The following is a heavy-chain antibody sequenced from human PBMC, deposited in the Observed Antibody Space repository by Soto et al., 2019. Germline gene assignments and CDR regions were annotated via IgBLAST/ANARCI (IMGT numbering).Heavy chain of an antibody. D-gene: IGHD3-16*02. J-gene: IGHJ5*02. CDR2: IIPIFGTA. Sequence: QVQLVQSGAEVNKPGSSVKVSCKAAGGTFSSYAISWVRQAPGQGLEWMGGIIPIFGTANYAQKFQGRVTITADESTSTAYMELSSLRSEDTAVYYCARPFTYYDYVWGSYREGWFDPWGQGTLVTVSS. CDR3: ARPFTYYDYVWGSYREGWFDP. V-gene: IGHV1-69*01. CDR1: GGTFSSYA.